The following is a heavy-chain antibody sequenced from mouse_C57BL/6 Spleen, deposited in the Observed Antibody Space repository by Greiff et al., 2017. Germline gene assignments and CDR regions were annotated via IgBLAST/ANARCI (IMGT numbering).Heavy chain of an antibody. D-gene: IGHD3-2*02. CDR1: GFSLTSYA. CDR3: ARNQGAQAPHAMDY. CDR2: IWTGGGT. Sequence: VQRVESGPGLVAPSQSLSITCTVSGFSLTSYAISWVRQPPGKGLEWLGVIWTGGGTNYNSALKSRLSISKDNSKSQVFLKMNSLQTDDTARYYCARNQGAQAPHAMDYWGQGTSVTVSS. V-gene: IGHV2-9-1*01. J-gene: IGHJ4*01.